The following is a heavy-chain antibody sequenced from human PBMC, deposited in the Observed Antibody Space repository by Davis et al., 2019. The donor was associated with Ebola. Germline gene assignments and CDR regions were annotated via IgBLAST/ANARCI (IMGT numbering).Heavy chain of an antibody. CDR3: ARRGMIGGFDP. V-gene: IGHV4-59*08. D-gene: IGHD3-22*01. Sequence: PSETLSLTCTVSGGSISSYYWSWIRQPAGKGLEWIGYIYYSGSTNYNPSLKSRVTISVDTSKNQFSLKLSSVTAADTAVYYCARRGMIGGFDPWGQGTLVTVSS. J-gene: IGHJ5*02. CDR2: IYYSGST. CDR1: GGSISSYY.